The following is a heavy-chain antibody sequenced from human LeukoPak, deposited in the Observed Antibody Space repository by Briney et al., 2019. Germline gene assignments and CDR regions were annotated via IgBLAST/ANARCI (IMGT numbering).Heavy chain of an antibody. CDR1: RYTFTSYA. CDR2: INAGNGNT. V-gene: IGHV1-3*01. D-gene: IGHD4-23*01. CDR3: ARTQGVYYGGNSGAFDI. Sequence: ASVKVSCKASRYTFTSYAIHWVRQAPGQRLEWMGWINAGNGNTKYSQKFQGRVTITRDTSASTAYMELSSLRSGDTAVYHCARTQGVYYGGNSGAFDIWGQGTVVTVSS. J-gene: IGHJ3*02.